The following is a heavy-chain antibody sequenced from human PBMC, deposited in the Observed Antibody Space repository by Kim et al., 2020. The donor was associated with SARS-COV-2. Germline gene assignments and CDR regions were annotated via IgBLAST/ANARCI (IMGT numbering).Heavy chain of an antibody. V-gene: IGHV1-24*01. Sequence: ASVKVSCKVSGYTLTELSMHWVRQAPGKGLEWMGGFDPEDGETIYAQKFQGRVTMTEDTSTDTAYMELSSLRSEDTAVYYCATDSYYYGSGSKYYYGMDVWGQGTTVTVSS. J-gene: IGHJ6*02. CDR2: FDPEDGET. D-gene: IGHD3-10*01. CDR1: GYTLTELS. CDR3: ATDSYYYGSGSKYYYGMDV.